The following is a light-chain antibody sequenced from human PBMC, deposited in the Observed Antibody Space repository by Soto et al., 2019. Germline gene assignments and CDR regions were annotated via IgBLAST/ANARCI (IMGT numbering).Light chain of an antibody. J-gene: IGKJ4*01. V-gene: IGKV3-11*01. CDR3: QQHSDWPLT. Sequence: EIVLIQSPATLSLSPGERATLSCRASQSVSSSLAWYQQNPGQAPRLLIFDASNRATGIPVRFSGSGSGTDFTLTISSLEPEDFTVYYCQQHSDWPLTFGGGPGWRSN. CDR1: QSVSSS. CDR2: DAS.